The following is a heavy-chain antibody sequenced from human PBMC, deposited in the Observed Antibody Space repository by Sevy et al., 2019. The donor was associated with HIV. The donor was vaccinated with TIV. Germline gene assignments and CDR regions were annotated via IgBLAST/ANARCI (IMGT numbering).Heavy chain of an antibody. J-gene: IGHJ4*02. Sequence: GGSLRLSCAASGFTFSDSAMNWVRQASGKGLEWVGRIRSKAYSYATAYGASVKGRFTISRDDSKNTAYLQMNSLRADDTALYYCARGPPDGSYDYFDYWGQGTLVTVSS. V-gene: IGHV3-73*01. D-gene: IGHD1-26*01. CDR2: IRSKAYSYAT. CDR1: GFTFSDSA. CDR3: ARGPPDGSYDYFDY.